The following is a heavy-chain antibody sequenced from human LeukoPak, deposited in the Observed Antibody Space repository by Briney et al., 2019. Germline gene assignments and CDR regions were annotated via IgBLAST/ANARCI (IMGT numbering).Heavy chain of an antibody. CDR2: IYYSGTT. Sequence: SETLSLTCTVSGGSISSYYWNWIRQPPGRGLEWIGYIYYSGTTYYNPSLKSQVTISVDTSKNQFSLKLSSVTAADTAVYYCARLPHPNAGIEYYFDYWGQGTLVTVSS. CDR3: ARLPHPNAGIEYYFDY. J-gene: IGHJ4*02. V-gene: IGHV4-59*12. CDR1: GGSISSYY. D-gene: IGHD1-14*01.